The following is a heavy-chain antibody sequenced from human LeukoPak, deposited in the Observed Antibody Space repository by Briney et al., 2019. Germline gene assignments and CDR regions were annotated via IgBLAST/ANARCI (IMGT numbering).Heavy chain of an antibody. D-gene: IGHD4-23*01. CDR3: ARLRVATGFDY. CDR2: IYYSGIT. Sequence: SETLSLTCTVSDGSITRSSYYWGWIRQTPGEGLDWIGSIYYSGITYYNPSLQGRVTMSVDTSKNQFSLKLNSVTVADTAVYYCARLRVATGFDYWDQGIPVTVSS. V-gene: IGHV4-39*01. J-gene: IGHJ4*02. CDR1: DGSITRSSYY.